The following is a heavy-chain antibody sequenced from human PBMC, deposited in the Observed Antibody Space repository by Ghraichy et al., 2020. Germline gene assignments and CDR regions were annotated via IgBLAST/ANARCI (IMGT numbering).Heavy chain of an antibody. J-gene: IGHJ4*02. Sequence: LSLTCAASGFTFSSYWMSWVRQAPGKGLEWVANIKQDGSEKYYVDSVKGRFTISRDNAKNSLYLQMNSLRAEDTAVYYCARVESTIWSGYYTGIFDYWGQGTLVTVSS. D-gene: IGHD3-3*01. CDR3: ARVESTIWSGYYTGIFDY. CDR2: IKQDGSEK. CDR1: GFTFSSYW. V-gene: IGHV3-7*01.